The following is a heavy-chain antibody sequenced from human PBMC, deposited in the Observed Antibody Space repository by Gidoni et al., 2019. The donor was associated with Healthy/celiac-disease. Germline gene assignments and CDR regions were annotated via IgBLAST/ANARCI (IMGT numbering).Heavy chain of an antibody. J-gene: IGHJ4*02. CDR3: AKDLVMYSSGWFGGDY. D-gene: IGHD6-19*01. CDR2: ISGSGGST. CDR1: GFPFSSYA. Sequence: EVQLLESGGGLVQPGGSLRLSCAASGFPFSSYAMSWVRQAPGKGLEWVSAISGSGGSTYYADSVKGRFTISRDNSKNTLYLQMNSLRAEDTAVYYCAKDLVMYSSGWFGGDYWGQGTLVTVSS. V-gene: IGHV3-23*01.